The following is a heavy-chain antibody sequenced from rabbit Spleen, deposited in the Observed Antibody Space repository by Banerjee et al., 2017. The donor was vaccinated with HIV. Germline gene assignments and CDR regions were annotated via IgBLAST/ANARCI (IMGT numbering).Heavy chain of an antibody. V-gene: IGHV1S40*01. CDR1: GFSFSSGYD. D-gene: IGHD4-1*01. Sequence: QQLVESGGGLVKPGASLTLTCKASGFSFSSGYDMCWVRQAPGKGLEWIACIYTGNSKTYYASWAKGRFTISKTSSTTVTLQMTSLTVADTATYFCARDYSSGWGDLSFYFNLWGQGTLVTVS. J-gene: IGHJ4*01. CDR2: IYTGNSKT. CDR3: ARDYSSGWGDLSFYFNL.